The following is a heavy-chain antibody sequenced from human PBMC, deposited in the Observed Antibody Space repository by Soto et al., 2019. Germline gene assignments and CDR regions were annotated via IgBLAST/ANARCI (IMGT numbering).Heavy chain of an antibody. J-gene: IGHJ4*02. V-gene: IGHV3-30*03. CDR3: AREVLRDIVVVVAATTTTTAFDY. CDR2: ISYDGGDK. D-gene: IGHD2-15*01. CDR1: GFTFSSHG. Sequence: LRLSCAASGFTFSSHGMHWVRQAAGKGLEWVAVISYDGGDKKYADSVKGRFTVSRDNSKNTLFLQMNSLRAEDTAVCYCAREVLRDIVVVVAATTTTTAFDYWGQGTLVTVSS.